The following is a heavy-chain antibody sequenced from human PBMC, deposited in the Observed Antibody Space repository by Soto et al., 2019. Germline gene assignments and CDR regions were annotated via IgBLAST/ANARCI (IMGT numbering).Heavy chain of an antibody. CDR3: ASDRFRGTYYLRGVTYFFEE. CDR2: IKQDESEK. CDR1: GLTFTDYW. Sequence: LRLSCVTYGLTFTDYWMSWVRQAPGKGLEWVANIKQDESEKNYLDSVKGRFTISRDNAKNSLYLQMNSLRAEDTAVYYCASDRFRGTYYLRGVTYFFEEWGQGAPVTVSS. J-gene: IGHJ4*02. V-gene: IGHV3-7*03. D-gene: IGHD1-26*01.